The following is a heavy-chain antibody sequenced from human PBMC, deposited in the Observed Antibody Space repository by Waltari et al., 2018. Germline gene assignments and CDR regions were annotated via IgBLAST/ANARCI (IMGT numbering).Heavy chain of an antibody. V-gene: IGHV4-34*01. D-gene: IGHD6-19*01. Sequence: QVQLQQWGAGLLKPSETLSLTCAVYGGSFSGYYWSWIRQPPGKGLEGIGEINHSGSTNYNPSLKSRVTISVDTSKNQFSLKLSSVTAADTAVYYCARLGVAVAGIDYWGQGTLVTVSS. CDR3: ARLGVAVAGIDY. CDR2: INHSGST. J-gene: IGHJ4*02. CDR1: GGSFSGYY.